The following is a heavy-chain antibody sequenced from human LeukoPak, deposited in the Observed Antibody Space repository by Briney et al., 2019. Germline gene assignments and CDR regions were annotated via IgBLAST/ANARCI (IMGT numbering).Heavy chain of an antibody. Sequence: GGSLRLSCVASGFTFSSYWMHWVRQDPRKGLVWVSRINGDGRNINYADSVRGRFTISRDNAKNTLYLQMNSLRAEDMALYYCAKDKYSSPTHMDYWGQGTLVTVSS. CDR2: INGDGRNI. J-gene: IGHJ4*02. D-gene: IGHD6-6*01. V-gene: IGHV3-74*01. CDR3: AKDKYSSPTHMDY. CDR1: GFTFSSYW.